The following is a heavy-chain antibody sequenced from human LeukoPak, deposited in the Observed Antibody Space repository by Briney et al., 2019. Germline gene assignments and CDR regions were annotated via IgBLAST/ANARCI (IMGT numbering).Heavy chain of an antibody. CDR2: ISSSSSYI. CDR3: ARDMGALRPTDAFDI. J-gene: IGHJ3*02. Sequence: PGGSLRLSCAASGFTFSSYSMNWVRQAPGKGLEWVSSISSSSSYIYYADSVKGRFTISRDNAKNSLYLQMNSLRAEDTAVYYCARDMGALRPTDAFDIWGQGTMVTVSS. CDR1: GFTFSSYS. V-gene: IGHV3-21*01. D-gene: IGHD1-26*01.